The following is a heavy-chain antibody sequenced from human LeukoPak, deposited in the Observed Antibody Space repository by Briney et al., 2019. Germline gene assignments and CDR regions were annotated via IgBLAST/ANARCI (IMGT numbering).Heavy chain of an antibody. CDR2: ISYSGSVQ. D-gene: IGHD3-22*01. CDR3: ARSPRDSRDWTGSLDY. CDR1: GFTFNNFG. Sequence: GMSLRLSCAASGFTFNNFGMHWVRQAPGKGLEWVSVISYSGSVQFYADSVKGRFTISRDDSKNTVYLQMNSLRVEDTVAYYCARSPRDSRDWTGSLDYWGQGALVTVSS. J-gene: IGHJ4*02. V-gene: IGHV3-30*03.